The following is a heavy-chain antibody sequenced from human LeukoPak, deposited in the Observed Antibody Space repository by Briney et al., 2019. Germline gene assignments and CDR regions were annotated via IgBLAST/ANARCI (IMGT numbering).Heavy chain of an antibody. V-gene: IGHV3-48*01. CDR2: ISSSSGTI. D-gene: IGHD2/OR15-2a*01. J-gene: IGHJ3*01. Sequence: GGSLRLSCAASGFIFSNYNVNWVRQTPGKGLEWLSYISSSSGTIYYADSVKGRFTISGDNAKNSLYLQMNSLRAEDTGIYYCARAGYYGDGAFDLWGQGTMVTVSS. CDR3: ARAGYYGDGAFDL. CDR1: GFIFSNYN.